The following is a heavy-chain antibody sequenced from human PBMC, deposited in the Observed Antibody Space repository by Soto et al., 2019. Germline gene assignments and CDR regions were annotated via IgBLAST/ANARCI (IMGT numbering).Heavy chain of an antibody. CDR1: GFTFGNYW. CDR3: ARRGAGFDI. J-gene: IGHJ3*02. Sequence: EVQLVESGGGLVQPGGSLTLSCAASGFTFGNYWMHWVRQAPGKGLVWVSRINSDGSSTTYADSVKGRFTISRDNAKNTMYLEMNSLRAEDTAVYYCARRGAGFDIWGQGTMVTVSS. CDR2: INSDGSST. V-gene: IGHV3-74*01. D-gene: IGHD6-19*01.